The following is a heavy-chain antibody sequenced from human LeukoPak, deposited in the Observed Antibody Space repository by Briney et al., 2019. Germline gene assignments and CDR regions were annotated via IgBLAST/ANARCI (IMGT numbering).Heavy chain of an antibody. CDR2: IDISGTTT. CDR3: ARVTEYSTAGMRY. J-gene: IGHJ4*02. V-gene: IGHV3-11*04. D-gene: IGHD6-13*01. Sequence: GRSLRLSCAASGFTFSDYYMNWIRQAPGKGLEWVSHIDISGTTTYYADSVKGRFTISRDNAKNTMYLQMNSLRAEDTALYYCARVTEYSTAGMRYWGQGTLVTVSS. CDR1: GFTFSDYY.